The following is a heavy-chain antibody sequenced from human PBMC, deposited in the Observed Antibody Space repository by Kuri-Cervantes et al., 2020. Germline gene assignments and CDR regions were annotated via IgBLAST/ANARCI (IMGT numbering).Heavy chain of an antibody. CDR2: ISSSSSYI. Sequence: GESLKISCAASGFTFSSYSMNWVRQAPGKGLEWVSSISSSSSYIYYADSVKGRFTISRDNAKNSLYLQMNSLRPEDTAVYYCAKDLRDVIDCGGVCYSGFDYWGHGTLVTVSS. V-gene: IGHV3-21*01. CDR1: GFTFSSYS. D-gene: IGHD2-21*02. J-gene: IGHJ4*01. CDR3: AKDLRDVIDCGGVCYSGFDY.